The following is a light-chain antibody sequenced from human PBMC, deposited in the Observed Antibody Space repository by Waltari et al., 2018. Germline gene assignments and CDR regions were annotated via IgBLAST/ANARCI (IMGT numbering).Light chain of an antibody. CDR2: GKN. Sequence: SSELTQDPAVSAALGQTVSITCQGDSLRSYLPSWYQRKPGQAPKLVLYGKNKRPSGITARLSGSSSGNTAYLTIAATQAEDEADYYCSSRDISGNLLFGGGTRLAVL. J-gene: IGLJ3*02. CDR1: SLRSYL. V-gene: IGLV3-19*01. CDR3: SSRDISGNLL.